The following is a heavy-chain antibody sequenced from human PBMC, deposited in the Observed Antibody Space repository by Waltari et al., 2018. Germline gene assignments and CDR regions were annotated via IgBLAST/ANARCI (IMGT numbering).Heavy chain of an antibody. V-gene: IGHV4-34*01. CDR3: ARGGPRIAAAGTTLFDY. D-gene: IGHD6-13*01. Sequence: QVQLQQWGAGLLKPSETLSLTCAVYGGSFSGYYWSWIRQPPGKGLEWIGEINHSGSTNYNPSLKSRVTISVDTSKNQFSLKLSSVTAADTAVYYCARGGPRIAAAGTTLFDYWGQGTLVTVSS. J-gene: IGHJ4*02. CDR2: INHSGST. CDR1: GGSFSGYY.